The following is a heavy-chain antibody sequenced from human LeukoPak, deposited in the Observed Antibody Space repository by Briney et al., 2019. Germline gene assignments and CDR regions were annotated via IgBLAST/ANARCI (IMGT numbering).Heavy chain of an antibody. CDR3: ASSRVVVIATSLGY. CDR1: GDSISSGSYY. D-gene: IGHD2-21*01. Sequence: SETLSLTCTVSGDSISSGSYYWSWVRQPAGKGLEWIGRIYTSGSSNYNPSLKSRVTISVDTSKNHFSLKLSSVTAADTAVYYCASSRVVVIATSLGYWGQGTLVTVSS. V-gene: IGHV4-61*02. CDR2: IYTSGSS. J-gene: IGHJ4*02.